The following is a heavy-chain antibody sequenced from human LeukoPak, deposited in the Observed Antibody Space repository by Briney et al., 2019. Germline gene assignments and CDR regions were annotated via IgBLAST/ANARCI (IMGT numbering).Heavy chain of an antibody. V-gene: IGHV3-30*04. CDR3: ARVRSIGCRNVAFDI. CDR2: ISYDGSNK. Sequence: GGSLRLSCAASGFTFSSYAMHWVRQAPGKGLEWVAVISYDGSNKYYADSVKGRFTISRDNSKNTLYLQMNSLRAEDTAVYYCARVRSIGCRNVAFDIWGQGTMVTVSS. CDR1: GFTFSSYA. J-gene: IGHJ3*02. D-gene: IGHD6-19*01.